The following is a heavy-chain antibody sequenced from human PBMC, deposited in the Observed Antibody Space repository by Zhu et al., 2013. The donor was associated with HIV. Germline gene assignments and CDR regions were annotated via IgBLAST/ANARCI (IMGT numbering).Heavy chain of an antibody. V-gene: IGHV1-69*01. CDR1: GGTFSSYA. CDR3: ATDAERYSLDNWFDI. D-gene: IGHD5-18*01. CDR2: ITPIFATA. J-gene: IGHJ5*02. Sequence: QVQLVQSGAEVKKPGSSVKVSCKASGGTFSSYAISWVRQAPGQGLEWMGGITPIFATANYAQKFQGRVTITADELRNIVYMEMSRLRSDDTAVYYCATDAERYSLDNWFDIWGQGSLVTVSS.